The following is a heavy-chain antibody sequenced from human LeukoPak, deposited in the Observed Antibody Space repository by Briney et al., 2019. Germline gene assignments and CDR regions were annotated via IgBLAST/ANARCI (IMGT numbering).Heavy chain of an antibody. D-gene: IGHD3/OR15-3a*01. J-gene: IGHJ3*02. CDR1: GYSFTTFH. CDR2: VNPDTGNT. Sequence: GASVKVSCKAAGYSFTTFHINWVRQAPGQGPEWMGWVNPDTGNTGFAQKFQGRGTITQNSSVTTVYMELSSLTSEDTAVYYCARRGLVAGIYDLVYGFDIWGQGTMVTVSS. CDR3: ARRGLVAGIYDLVYGFDI. V-gene: IGHV1-8*03.